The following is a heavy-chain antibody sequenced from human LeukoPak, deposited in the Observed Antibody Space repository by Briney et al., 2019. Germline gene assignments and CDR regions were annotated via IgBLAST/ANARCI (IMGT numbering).Heavy chain of an antibody. CDR3: ARAPPHYYDSSGPVRYFQH. CDR2: IYYSGST. CDR1: GGSISSYY. J-gene: IGHJ1*01. Sequence: PSETLSLTCTVSGGSISSYYWSWIRQPPGKGLEWIGYIYYSGSTNYNPSLKSRVTISVDTSKNQFSLKLSSVTAADTAVYYCARAPPHYYDSSGPVRYFQHWGQGTLVTVSS. V-gene: IGHV4-59*01. D-gene: IGHD3-22*01.